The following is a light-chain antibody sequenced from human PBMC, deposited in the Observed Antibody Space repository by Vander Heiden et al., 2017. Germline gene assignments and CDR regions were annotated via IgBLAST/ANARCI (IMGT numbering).Light chain of an antibody. J-gene: IGLJ7*01. CDR2: YDS. CDR1: NIGSKS. CDR3: QVWDSSSAV. V-gene: IGLV3-21*04. Sequence: SYVLTPPPSVSVAPGKTARITCGGNNIGSKSVHWYQQKPGQAPVLVIYYDSDRPSGIPERFSGSNSGNTATLTISRVEAGDEADYYCQVWDSSSAVFGGGTQLTVL.